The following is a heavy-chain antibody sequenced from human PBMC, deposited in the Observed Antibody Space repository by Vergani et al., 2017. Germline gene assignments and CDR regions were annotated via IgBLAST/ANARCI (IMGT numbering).Heavy chain of an antibody. V-gene: IGHV3-23*01. CDR2: ISGSGVSA. J-gene: IGHJ4*02. D-gene: IGHD3-22*01. CDR3: AKDRTHYYESSSYPPRD. Sequence: EVQLLESGGGLVQPGGSLRLTCAASEFTFSNYAMNWARQAPGKGLEWVSGISGSGVSAYYTDSVKGRFTISRDNSKNTLYLQVDSLRAEDTAVYYCAKDRTHYYESSSYPPRDWGQGTLVTVSS. CDR1: EFTFSNYA.